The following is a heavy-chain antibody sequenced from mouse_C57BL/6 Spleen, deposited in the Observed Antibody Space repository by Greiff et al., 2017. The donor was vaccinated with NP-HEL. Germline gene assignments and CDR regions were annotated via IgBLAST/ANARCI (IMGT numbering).Heavy chain of an antibody. V-gene: IGHV1-50*01. CDR1: GYTFTSYW. J-gene: IGHJ3*01. CDR3: ARGKLPYGSSPAWFAY. Sequence: QVQLQQPGAELVKPGASVKLSCKASGYTFTSYWMQWVKQRPGQGLEWIGEIDPSDSYTNYNQKFKGKATLTVDTSSSTAYMQLSSLTSEDSAVYYCARGKLPYGSSPAWFAYWGQGTLVTVSA. CDR2: IDPSDSYT. D-gene: IGHD1-1*01.